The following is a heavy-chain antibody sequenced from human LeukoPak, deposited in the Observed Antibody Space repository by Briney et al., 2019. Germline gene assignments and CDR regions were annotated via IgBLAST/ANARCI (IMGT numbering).Heavy chain of an antibody. CDR1: GFRVSSNH. CDR3: AREPDYDTYIDY. Sequence: PGGSLRLSCAVSGFRVSSNHMTWVRQAPGKGLEWISLIYTGDVTYYADSVKGRFTISTDNSKNILFLQMDSLTAEDTALYYCAREPDYDTYIDYWGQGTLVTVSS. J-gene: IGHJ4*02. CDR2: IYTGDVT. V-gene: IGHV3-53*01. D-gene: IGHD3-22*01.